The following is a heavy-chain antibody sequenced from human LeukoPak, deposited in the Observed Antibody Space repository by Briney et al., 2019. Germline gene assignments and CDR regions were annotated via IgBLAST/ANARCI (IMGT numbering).Heavy chain of an antibody. Sequence: GRSLRLSCAASGFTFSSYAMHWVRQAPGKGLEWVAVISYDGSNKYYADSVKGRFTISRDNSKNSLYLQMNSLRAEDTAVYYCARDGQQLFMNYFDYWGQGTLVTVFS. CDR3: ARDGQQLFMNYFDY. CDR2: ISYDGSNK. V-gene: IGHV3-30-3*01. CDR1: GFTFSSYA. J-gene: IGHJ4*02. D-gene: IGHD6-13*01.